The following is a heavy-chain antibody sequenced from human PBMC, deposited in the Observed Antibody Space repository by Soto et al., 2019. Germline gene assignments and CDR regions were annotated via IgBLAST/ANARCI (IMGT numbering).Heavy chain of an antibody. Sequence: SVKVSCKASGGTFSSYAISWVRQAPGQGLEWMGGIIPIFGTANYAQKFQGRVTITADKSTSTAYMELSSLRSEDMAVYYCARVHCGGDCYRFYYYYGMDVWGQGTTVTVSS. CDR1: GGTFSSYA. V-gene: IGHV1-69*06. D-gene: IGHD2-21*02. CDR3: ARVHCGGDCYRFYYYYGMDV. CDR2: IIPIFGTA. J-gene: IGHJ6*02.